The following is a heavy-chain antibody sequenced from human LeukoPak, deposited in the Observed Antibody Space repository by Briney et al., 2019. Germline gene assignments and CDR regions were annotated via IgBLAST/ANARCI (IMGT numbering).Heavy chain of an antibody. CDR3: ASHNNPEAFDI. Sequence: GGSLRLSCVGSGFSFTTYSMNWVRQPPGKGLEWVSYISGSSSTMYYADSVKGRFTISRDNAKNSLYLQMSSLRAEDTAVYYCASHNNPEAFDIWGQGTMVAVSS. V-gene: IGHV3-48*04. D-gene: IGHD1-14*01. J-gene: IGHJ3*02. CDR2: ISGSSSTM. CDR1: GFSFTTYS.